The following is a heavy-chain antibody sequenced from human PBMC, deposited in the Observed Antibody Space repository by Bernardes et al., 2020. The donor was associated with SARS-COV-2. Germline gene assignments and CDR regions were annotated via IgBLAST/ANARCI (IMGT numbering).Heavy chain of an antibody. CDR2: ISGDSGTT. Sequence: GGSLRLSCAASGFFFSEYKMNWVRQAPGKGLEWLSYISGDSGTTSYADSVKGRFIISRDNTKNSLYLQMHSLRAEDTAIYYCASLSGVPDYWGQGALVAVPS. CDR3: ASLSGVPDY. CDR1: GFFFSEYK. V-gene: IGHV3-48*04. J-gene: IGHJ4*02. D-gene: IGHD7-27*01.